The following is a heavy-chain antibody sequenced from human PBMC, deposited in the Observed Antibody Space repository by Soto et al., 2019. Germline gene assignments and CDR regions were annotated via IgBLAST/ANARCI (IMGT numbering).Heavy chain of an antibody. D-gene: IGHD6-13*01. CDR3: ARAKQLVRDYYYGMDV. V-gene: IGHV1-69*06. J-gene: IGHJ6*02. CDR2: IIPIFGTA. CDR1: GGGLSRDA. Sequence: GASVKVSCKGSGGGLSRDAGSWGRLAPGQGLEWMGGIIPIFGTANYAQKFQGRVTITADKSTSTAYMELSSLRSEDTAVYYCARAKQLVRDYYYGMDVWGQGTTVTVSS.